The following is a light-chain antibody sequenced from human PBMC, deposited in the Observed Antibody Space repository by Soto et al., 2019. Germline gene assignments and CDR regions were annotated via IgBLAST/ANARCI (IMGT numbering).Light chain of an antibody. CDR3: SSYAGSNNLV. J-gene: IGLJ2*01. CDR1: SSDIGGYNY. V-gene: IGLV2-14*01. CDR2: EVG. Sequence: QSVLTQPASVSGSPGQSITISCTGTSSDIGGYNYVSWYQQHPGKAPKLMIYEVGNRPSGVSNRFSGSKSGNTASLTISGLQAEDEADYYCSSYAGSNNLVFGGGTKLTVL.